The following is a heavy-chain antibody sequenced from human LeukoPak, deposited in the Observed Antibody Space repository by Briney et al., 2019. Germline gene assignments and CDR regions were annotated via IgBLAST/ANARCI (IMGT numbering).Heavy chain of an antibody. CDR2: IYTSGST. J-gene: IGHJ4*02. CDR3: TSRGGGTSSRDS. Sequence: SETLSLTCTVSGGSISSYYWSWIRQPAGKGLEWIGRIYTSGSTNYNPSLKSRVTMSVDTSKNQFSLKLSSVTAADTSMYYCTSRGGGTSSRDSWGQGTLVTVSS. CDR1: GGSISSYY. D-gene: IGHD6-13*01. V-gene: IGHV4-4*07.